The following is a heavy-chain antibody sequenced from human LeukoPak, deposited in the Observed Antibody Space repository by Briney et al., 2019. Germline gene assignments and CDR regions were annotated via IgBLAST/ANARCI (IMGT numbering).Heavy chain of an antibody. Sequence: GGSLRLSCAASGFTFSNSATSWVRQAPGKGLEWVSTLSGSGITTYYADSVKGRFTISRDNSKNTLYLQMNSLRAEDTAVYYCATDRKVGTWDPRFDYWGQGTLVTVSS. CDR3: ATDRKVGTWDPRFDY. D-gene: IGHD4-23*01. J-gene: IGHJ4*02. CDR2: LSGSGITT. V-gene: IGHV3-23*01. CDR1: GFTFSNSA.